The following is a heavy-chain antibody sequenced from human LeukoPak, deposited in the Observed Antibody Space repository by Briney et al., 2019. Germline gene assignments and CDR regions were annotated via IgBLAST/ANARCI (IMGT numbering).Heavy chain of an antibody. D-gene: IGHD3-10*01. CDR2: ISYDGGSK. CDR3: ARDPLWFGELTSFDY. V-gene: IGHV3-30*04. J-gene: IGHJ4*02. Sequence: GGSLRLSCAASGFTFRSYAMHWVRQAPGKGLEWVAVISYDGGSKYYAGSVKGRFTISRDNSKSTVSLQMNSLRTGDSAVYYCARDPLWFGELTSFDYWGQGSPVTVSS. CDR1: GFTFRSYA.